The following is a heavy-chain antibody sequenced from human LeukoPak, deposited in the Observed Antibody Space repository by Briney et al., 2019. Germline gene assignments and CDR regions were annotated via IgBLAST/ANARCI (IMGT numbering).Heavy chain of an antibody. V-gene: IGHV3-30*18. Sequence: GGSLRLSCAASGFTFSSYSMNWVRQAPGKGLEWVAVISYDGSNKYYADSVKGRFTISRDNSKNTLYLQMNSLRAEDTAVYYCAKDHDLNFDYWGQGTLVTVSS. D-gene: IGHD2-21*02. CDR3: AKDHDLNFDY. J-gene: IGHJ4*02. CDR2: ISYDGSNK. CDR1: GFTFSSYS.